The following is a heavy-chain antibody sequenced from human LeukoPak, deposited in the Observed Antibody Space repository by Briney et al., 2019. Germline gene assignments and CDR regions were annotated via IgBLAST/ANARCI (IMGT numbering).Heavy chain of an antibody. CDR2: ISGSGGST. J-gene: IGHJ4*02. CDR1: GFTFSSYA. V-gene: IGHV3-23*01. CDR3: AKDLPPLSGSYIGYYFDY. Sequence: PGGSLRLSCAASGFTFSSYAMSWVRQAPGKGLEWVSAISGSGGSTYYADSVKGRFTISRDNSKNTLYLQMNSLRAEDTAVYYCAKDLPPLSGSYIGYYFDYWGQGTLVTVSS. D-gene: IGHD1-26*01.